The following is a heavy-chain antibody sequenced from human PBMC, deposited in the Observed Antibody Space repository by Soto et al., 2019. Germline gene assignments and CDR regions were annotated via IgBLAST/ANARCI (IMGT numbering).Heavy chain of an antibody. Sequence: QVQLVESGGGVVQPGRSLRLSCAASGFTFSSYAMHWVRQAPGKGLEWVAVISYDGSNKYYADSVKGRFTISRDNSKNTLYLQMNSLRAEDTAVYYCARPRVEMATIVDYWGQGTLVTVSS. CDR2: ISYDGSNK. CDR3: ARPRVEMATIVDY. J-gene: IGHJ4*02. CDR1: GFTFSSYA. D-gene: IGHD5-12*01. V-gene: IGHV3-30-3*01.